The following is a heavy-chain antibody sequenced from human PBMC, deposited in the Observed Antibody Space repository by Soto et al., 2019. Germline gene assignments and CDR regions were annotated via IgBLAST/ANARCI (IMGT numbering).Heavy chain of an antibody. V-gene: IGHV4-34*01. CDR3: ARGRPSYGLRWFDP. Sequence: SSETLSLTCAVYGGSFSGYYWSWIRQPPGKGLEWIGEINHSGSTNYNPSLKSRVTISVDTSKNQFSLKLSSVTAADTAVYYCARGRPSYGLRWFDPWGQGTLVTVSS. J-gene: IGHJ5*02. CDR1: GGSFSGYY. CDR2: INHSGST. D-gene: IGHD5-18*01.